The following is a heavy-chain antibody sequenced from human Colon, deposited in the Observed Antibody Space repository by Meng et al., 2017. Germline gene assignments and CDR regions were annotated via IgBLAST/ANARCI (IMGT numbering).Heavy chain of an antibody. CDR2: MFHSGTT. J-gene: IGHJ4*02. V-gene: IGHV4-61*01. CDR1: GGSVSSGSNY. Sequence: QAQRQESGPGLVRPSETLSLTCNVSGGSVSSGSNYWSWIRQPPGKGLEWIGYMFHSGTTKYNPSLKSRVSMSVDTTKNQFYLKLTSVTVADTAVFYCARLIAGWPFYFDYWGQGILVTVSS. D-gene: IGHD6-19*01. CDR3: ARLIAGWPFYFDY.